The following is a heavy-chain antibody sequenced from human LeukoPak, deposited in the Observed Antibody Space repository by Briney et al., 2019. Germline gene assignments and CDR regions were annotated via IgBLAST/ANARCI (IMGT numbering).Heavy chain of an antibody. Sequence: PGGSLRLSCAASGFTVSSNYMSWVRQAPGKGLEWVSVIYSGGSTYYADSVKGRFTISRDNSKNTLYLQMNSLRAEDTAVYYCARDQEVIAVAGRRYYYYGMDAWGQGTTVTVSS. CDR1: GFTVSSNY. CDR3: ARDQEVIAVAGRRYYYYGMDA. D-gene: IGHD6-19*01. V-gene: IGHV3-66*02. CDR2: IYSGGST. J-gene: IGHJ6*02.